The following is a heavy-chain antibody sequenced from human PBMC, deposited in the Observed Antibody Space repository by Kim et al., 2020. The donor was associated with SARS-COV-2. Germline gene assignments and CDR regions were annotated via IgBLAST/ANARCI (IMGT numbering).Heavy chain of an antibody. V-gene: IGHV3-21*01. Sequence: GGSLRLSCAASGFTFSSYSMNWVRQAPGKGLEWVSSISSSSSYIYYADSVKGRFTISRDNAKNSLYLQMNSLRAEDTAVYYCARETCGGDCYSLYYYGMDVWGQGTTVTVSS. CDR1: GFTFSSYS. CDR2: ISSSSSYI. J-gene: IGHJ6*02. CDR3: ARETCGGDCYSLYYYGMDV. D-gene: IGHD2-21*02.